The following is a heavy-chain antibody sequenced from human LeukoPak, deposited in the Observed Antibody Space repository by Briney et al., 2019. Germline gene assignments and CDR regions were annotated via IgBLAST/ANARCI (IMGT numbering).Heavy chain of an antibody. Sequence: ASVKVSCKASGYTFTDYYMHWVRQAPGQGLEWMGWINPNSGGTNYAQKFQGRVTMTRDMSTSTVYMELSSLRSEDTAVYYCARFLLTEPNWFDPWGQGTLVTVSS. CDR1: GYTFTDYY. CDR2: INPNSGGT. J-gene: IGHJ5*02. CDR3: ARFLLTEPNWFDP. V-gene: IGHV1-2*02. D-gene: IGHD1-14*01.